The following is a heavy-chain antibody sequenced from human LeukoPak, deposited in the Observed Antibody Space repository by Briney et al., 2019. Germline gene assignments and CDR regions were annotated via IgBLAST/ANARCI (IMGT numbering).Heavy chain of an antibody. Sequence: SETLSLTCTVSDGSIITADYYWGWIRQPPGKGLEWIGSIYHSGSTYYNPSLKSRVTISVDTSKNQFSLKLSSVTAADTAVYYCARGWFLNRPHTPPSDYWGQGTLVTVSS. CDR1: DGSIITADYY. D-gene: IGHD3-10*01. J-gene: IGHJ4*02. CDR3: ARGWFLNRPHTPPSDY. V-gene: IGHV4-39*07. CDR2: IYHSGST.